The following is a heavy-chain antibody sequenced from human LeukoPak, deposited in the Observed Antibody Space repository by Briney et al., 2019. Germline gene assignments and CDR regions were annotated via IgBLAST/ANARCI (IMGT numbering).Heavy chain of an antibody. J-gene: IGHJ4*02. CDR3: ARHFGTGDNFDY. CDR1: GYTFTNND. V-gene: IGHV1-8*01. CDR2: MHPNSDDT. Sequence: GASVKVSCKASGYTFTNNDIHWVRQATGQGLEWMGWMHPNSDDTGYAQKFQGRVTMTRNTSISTAYMGLSSLRPGDTAVYYCARHFGTGDNFDYWGQGTLLIVSS. D-gene: IGHD1-1*01.